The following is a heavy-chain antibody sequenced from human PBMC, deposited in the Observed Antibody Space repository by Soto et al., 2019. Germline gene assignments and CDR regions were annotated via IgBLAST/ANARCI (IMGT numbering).Heavy chain of an antibody. CDR1: GFTFSSYG. J-gene: IGHJ4*02. CDR3: ARDQSLTYYYDSSGYPDY. V-gene: IGHV3-33*01. CDR2: IWYDGSNK. D-gene: IGHD3-22*01. Sequence: GGSLRLSCAASGFTFSSYGMHWVRQAPGKGLEWVAVIWYDGSNKYYADSVKGRFTISRDNSKNTLYLQMNSLRAEDTAVYYCARDQSLTYYYDSSGYPDYWGQGTLVTVS.